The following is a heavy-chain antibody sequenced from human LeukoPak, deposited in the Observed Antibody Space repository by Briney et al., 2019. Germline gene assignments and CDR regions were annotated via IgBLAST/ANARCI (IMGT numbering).Heavy chain of an antibody. D-gene: IGHD1-14*01. Sequence: SETLSLTCAVYGGSFSGYYWSWIRQPPGKGLEWIGEINHSGSTNYNPSLKSRVTISVDTSKNQFSLKLSSVTAADTAVYYRARRASGRRPFDYWGQGTLVTVSS. CDR3: ARRASGRRPFDY. V-gene: IGHV4-34*01. CDR1: GGSFSGYY. J-gene: IGHJ4*02. CDR2: INHSGST.